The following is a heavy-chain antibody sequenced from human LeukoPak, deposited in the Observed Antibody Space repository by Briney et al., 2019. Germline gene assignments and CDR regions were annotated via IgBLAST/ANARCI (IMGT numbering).Heavy chain of an antibody. CDR3: ARSGGGELPIDY. CDR1: GGSISSYY. J-gene: IGHJ4*02. CDR2: IYYSGST. D-gene: IGHD1-26*01. Sequence: PSETLSLTCTVSGGSISSYYWSWIRQPPGKGLEWIGYIYYSGSTNYNPSLKSRVTISVDTSKNQFSLKLSSVTAADTAVYYCARSGGGELPIDYWGQGTLVTVSS. V-gene: IGHV4-59*08.